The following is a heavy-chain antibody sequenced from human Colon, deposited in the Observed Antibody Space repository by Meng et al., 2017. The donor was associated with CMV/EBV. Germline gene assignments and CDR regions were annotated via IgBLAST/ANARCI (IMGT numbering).Heavy chain of an antibody. V-gene: IGHV1-69*13. Sequence: SVKVSCKASGYTFANYAISWVRQAPGQGLEWMGGIIPIFDKPTYAPEFQGRVTITADESTSTAYMDLSSLRSEDTAIYYCARDQIAKNYYYYGMDVWGQGTTVTVSS. CDR2: IIPIFDKP. D-gene: IGHD2-21*01. CDR3: ARDQIAKNYYYYGMDV. J-gene: IGHJ6*02. CDR1: GYTFANYA.